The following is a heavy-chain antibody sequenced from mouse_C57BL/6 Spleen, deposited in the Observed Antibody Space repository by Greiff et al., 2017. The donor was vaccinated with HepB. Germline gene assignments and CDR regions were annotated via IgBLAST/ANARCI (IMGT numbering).Heavy chain of an antibody. CDR3: ALYGSSYVWYFDV. Sequence: QVHVKQPGAELVKPGASVKMSCKASGYTFTSYWITWVKQRPGQGLEWIGDIYPGSGSTNYNEKFKSKATLTVDTSSSTAYMQLSSLTSEDSAVYYCALYGSSYVWYFDVWGTGTTVTVSS. D-gene: IGHD1-1*01. CDR2: IYPGSGST. CDR1: GYTFTSYW. V-gene: IGHV1-55*01. J-gene: IGHJ1*03.